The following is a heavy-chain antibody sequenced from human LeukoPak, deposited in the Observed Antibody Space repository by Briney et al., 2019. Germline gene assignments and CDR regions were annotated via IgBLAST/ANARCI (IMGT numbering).Heavy chain of an antibody. CDR2: IKQDGSEK. V-gene: IGHV3-7*01. Sequence: GGSLRLSCAASGFTFSSYWMSWVRQAPGKGLEWVAKIKQDGSEKYYVDSVKGRFTISRDNAKNSLYLQMNSLRAEDTAVYYCARDLFESSGPPDVFDIWGQGTMVTASS. J-gene: IGHJ3*02. CDR3: ARDLFESSGPPDVFDI. CDR1: GFTFSSYW. D-gene: IGHD3-3*01.